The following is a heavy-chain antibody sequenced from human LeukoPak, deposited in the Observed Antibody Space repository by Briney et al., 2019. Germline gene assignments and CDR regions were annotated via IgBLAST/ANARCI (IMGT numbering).Heavy chain of an antibody. CDR1: RLTFNNAW. J-gene: IGHJ4*02. D-gene: IGHD2-15*01. V-gene: IGHV3-15*01. CDR2: IRSRSAGGTT. CDR3: STGGGTHDY. Sequence: GGSLGLSCAASRLTFNNAWMSWVRPAPGKGLEWVGRIRSRSAGGTTDYGAPVKGRFTISRDDSKNTLYLQMNSLKTEDTAVYYCSTGGGTHDYWGQGTLVTVSS.